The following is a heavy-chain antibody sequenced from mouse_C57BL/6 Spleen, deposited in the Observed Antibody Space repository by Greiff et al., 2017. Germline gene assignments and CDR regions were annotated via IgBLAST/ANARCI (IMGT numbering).Heavy chain of an antibody. CDR3: ERLGGYYNYAMDY. J-gene: IGHJ4*01. CDR1: GYSITSGYY. Sequence: EVHLVESGPGLVKPSQSLSLTCSVTGYSITSGYYWNWIRQFPGNKLEWMGYISYDGSNNYNPSLKNRISITRDPSKNQFFLKLNSVTTEDTATYYCERLGGYYNYAMDYWGQGTSVTVSS. CDR2: ISYDGSN. V-gene: IGHV3-6*01. D-gene: IGHD2-3*01.